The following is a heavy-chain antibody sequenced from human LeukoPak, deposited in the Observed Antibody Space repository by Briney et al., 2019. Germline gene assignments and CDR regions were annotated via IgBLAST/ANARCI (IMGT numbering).Heavy chain of an antibody. CDR3: AREAGYYGSGFYYFDY. J-gene: IGHJ4*02. D-gene: IGHD3-10*01. CDR2: IYHSGST. Sequence: SETLSLTCAVSGYSISSGYYWGLIRQPPGKGLEWIRSIYHSGSTYYNPSLKSRVTISVDTSKNQFSLKLSSVTAADTAVYYCAREAGYYGSGFYYFDYWGQGTLVTVSS. CDR1: GYSISSGYY. V-gene: IGHV4-38-2*02.